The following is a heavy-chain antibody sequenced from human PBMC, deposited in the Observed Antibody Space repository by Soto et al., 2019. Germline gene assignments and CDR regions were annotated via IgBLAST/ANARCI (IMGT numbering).Heavy chain of an antibody. CDR2: ITWHSGTI. J-gene: IGHJ6*03. D-gene: IGHD3-16*01. Sequence: EVQLVESGGGLVQPGRSLRLACAASGFTFDQYTMHWVRQAPGKGLEWVSSITWHSGTIGYADSVEGRFTSSRDNAKNSLYLQMNSLRGEDTALYYCAKEMITFGDFNYYYMDVWGNGTTVTVSS. CDR3: AKEMITFGDFNYYYMDV. CDR1: GFTFDQYT. V-gene: IGHV3-9*01.